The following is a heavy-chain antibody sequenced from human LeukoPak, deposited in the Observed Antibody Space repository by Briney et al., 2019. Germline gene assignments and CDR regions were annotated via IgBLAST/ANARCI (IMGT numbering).Heavy chain of an antibody. D-gene: IGHD3-3*01. J-gene: IGHJ4*02. V-gene: IGHV3-43*01. CDR3: AKDISGGILESPTPYYFDY. CDR2: ISWDGGST. Sequence: GGSLRLSCAASGFTFDDYTMPWVRQAPGKGLEWVSLISWDGGSTYYADSVKGRFTISRDNSKNSLYLQMNSLRTEDTALYYCAKDISGGILESPTPYYFDYWGQGTLVTVSS. CDR1: GFTFDDYT.